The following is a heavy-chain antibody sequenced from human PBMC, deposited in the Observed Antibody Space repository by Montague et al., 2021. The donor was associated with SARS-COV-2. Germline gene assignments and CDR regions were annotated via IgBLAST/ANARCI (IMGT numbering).Heavy chain of an antibody. CDR3: ATQEDPSGWIPGPFDF. CDR1: GGSISSSSSY. J-gene: IGHJ4*02. Sequence: ETLSLTCTVSGGSISSSSSYWAWIRQPPGKGLEWIGSISYRGNTYYTPSLKSRVIISVDTSKNQLSLKLSSVTAADTAVYYCATQEDPSGWIPGPFDFWGQGALLTVSS. D-gene: IGHD6-19*01. V-gene: IGHV4-39*01. CDR2: ISYRGNT.